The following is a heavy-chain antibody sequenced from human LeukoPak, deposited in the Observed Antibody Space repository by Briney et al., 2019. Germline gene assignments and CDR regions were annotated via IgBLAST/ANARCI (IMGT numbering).Heavy chain of an antibody. D-gene: IGHD5-12*01. CDR3: ARVFSGGYDRFDY. CDR2: IYSGGST. Sequence: GGSLRLSCAASGFTVSSNYMSWVRQAPGKGLEWVSVIYSGGSTYYADSVKGRFTISRDNSKNTLYLQMNSLRAEDTAVYYCARVFSGGYDRFDYWGQGTLVTVSS. V-gene: IGHV3-53*01. J-gene: IGHJ4*02. CDR1: GFTVSSNY.